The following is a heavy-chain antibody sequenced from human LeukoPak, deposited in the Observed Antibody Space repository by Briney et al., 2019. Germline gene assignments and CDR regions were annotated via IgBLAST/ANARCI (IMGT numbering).Heavy chain of an antibody. Sequence: ASVKVSCKVSGYTLTELSMHWVRQAPGKGLEWMGGFDPEDGETIYAQKFQGRVTMTEDTSTDTAYMELSSLRSEDTAVYYCATIINYYDSSGYYTDYWGQGTLVTVSS. CDR3: ATIINYYDSSGYYTDY. J-gene: IGHJ4*02. V-gene: IGHV1-24*01. D-gene: IGHD3-22*01. CDR2: FDPEDGET. CDR1: GYTLTELS.